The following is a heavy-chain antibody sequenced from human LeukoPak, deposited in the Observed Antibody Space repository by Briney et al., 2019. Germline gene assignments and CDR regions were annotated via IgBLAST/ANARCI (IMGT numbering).Heavy chain of an antibody. J-gene: IGHJ4*02. D-gene: IGHD3-10*01. CDR3: ARAGWIITSGIDY. V-gene: IGHV4-38-2*01. CDR1: GYSISRGYY. Sequence: SETLSLTCGVSGYSISRGYYWAWIRQPPGKGLEWIGTIYHIGSTYYTPSLGSRVTISVDTSKNEFSLNLRSVTAADTAVYYCARAGWIITSGIDYWGQGALVTVSS. CDR2: IYHIGST.